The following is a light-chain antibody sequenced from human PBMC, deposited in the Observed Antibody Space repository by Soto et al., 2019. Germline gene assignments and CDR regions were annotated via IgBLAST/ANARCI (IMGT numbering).Light chain of an antibody. V-gene: IGKV3-20*01. CDR2: DAS. Sequence: EIVLTQSPATLSLSPGERATLSCRASQSVSRYLAWYQQKPGQAPRLLIYDASNRATGIPDRFSGSGSGTDFTLTISRLEPEDFAVYYCQQYGSSPKYTFGQGTKLEIK. CDR1: QSVSRY. J-gene: IGKJ2*01. CDR3: QQYGSSPKYT.